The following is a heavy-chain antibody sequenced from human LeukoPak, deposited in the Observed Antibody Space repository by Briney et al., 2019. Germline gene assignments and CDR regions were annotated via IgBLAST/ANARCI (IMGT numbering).Heavy chain of an antibody. D-gene: IGHD1-7*01. CDR1: GESFSAYY. CDR3: ARANWNYLSWFDY. V-gene: IGHV4-34*01. CDR2: INDDGST. Sequence: SETLSLTCVVYGESFSAYYRTWIRQPPGKGLEWIGEINDDGSTNYNPSLKSRVTISVDTSKWQFSLRLSSVTAADTAVYYCARANWNYLSWFDYWGQGTLVTVSS. J-gene: IGHJ4*02.